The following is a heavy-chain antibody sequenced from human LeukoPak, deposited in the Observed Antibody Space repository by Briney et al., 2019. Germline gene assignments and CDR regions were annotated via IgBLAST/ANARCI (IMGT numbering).Heavy chain of an antibody. J-gene: IGHJ4*02. CDR1: GITFSKYW. Sequence: PGGSLRLSCTASGITFSKYWMHWVRQVPGEGLMWVSHINNDGSSATYADSVKGRFTISRDNAKNTLYPQMNCLRVEDTAVYYCARDTPGDGIDYWGLGTLVTVSS. CDR2: INNDGSSA. D-gene: IGHD5-24*01. CDR3: ARDTPGDGIDY. V-gene: IGHV3-74*01.